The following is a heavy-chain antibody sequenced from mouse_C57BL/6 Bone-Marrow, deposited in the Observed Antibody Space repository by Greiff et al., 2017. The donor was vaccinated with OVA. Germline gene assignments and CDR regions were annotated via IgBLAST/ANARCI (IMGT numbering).Heavy chain of an antibody. CDR2: ISSGGDYI. CDR3: TSPYDYDEKNYAMDY. CDR1: GFTFSSYA. D-gene: IGHD2-4*01. J-gene: IGHJ4*01. V-gene: IGHV5-9-1*02. Sequence: EVKLVESGEGLVKPGGSLKLSCAASGFTFSSYAMSWVRQTPEKRLEWVAYISSGGDYIYYADTVKGRFTISRDNARNTLYLQMSSLKSEDTAMYYCTSPYDYDEKNYAMDYWGQGTSVTVSS.